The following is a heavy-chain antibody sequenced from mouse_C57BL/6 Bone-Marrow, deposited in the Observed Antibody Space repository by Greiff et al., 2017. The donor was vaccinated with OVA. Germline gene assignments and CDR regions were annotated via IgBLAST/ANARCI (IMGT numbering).Heavy chain of an antibody. CDR2: SRNKANDYTT. CDR3: ARDAGDYGSSSYWYFDV. CDR1: GFTFSDFY. J-gene: IGHJ1*03. V-gene: IGHV7-1*01. Sequence: EVKLVESGGGLVQSGRSLRLSCATSGFTFSDFYMEWVRQAPGKGLEWIAASRNKANDYTTEYSASVKGRFIVSRDTSQSILYLQMNALRAEDTAIYYCARDAGDYGSSSYWYFDVWGTGTTVTVSS. D-gene: IGHD1-1*01.